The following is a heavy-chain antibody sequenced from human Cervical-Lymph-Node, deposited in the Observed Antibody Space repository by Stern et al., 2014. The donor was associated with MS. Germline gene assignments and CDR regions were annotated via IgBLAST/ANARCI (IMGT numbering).Heavy chain of an antibody. D-gene: IGHD2-8*01. CDR3: ARDKMHAFDY. CDR2: ISADSGDT. V-gene: IGHV1-18*01. Sequence: QVQLGQSGAEVKKPGASVRVSCKPFGYTFVSYGISWVRQAPGHGLEWLGWISADSGDTHYAQKFQGRVTMTRDTSADTAYMELRSLRSDDTAVYYCARDKMHAFDYWGQGTPVTVSS. CDR1: GYTFVSYG. J-gene: IGHJ4*02.